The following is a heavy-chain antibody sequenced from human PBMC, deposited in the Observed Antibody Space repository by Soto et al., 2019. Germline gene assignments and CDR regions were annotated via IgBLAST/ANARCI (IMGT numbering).Heavy chain of an antibody. D-gene: IGHD1-20*01. V-gene: IGHV1-2*04. J-gene: IGHJ5*01. CDR3: AREKLTAANSFDS. CDR1: GYTFTGYY. Sequence: GASVKVSCKASGYTFTGYYMHWVRQAPGQGLEWMGWINPDSGGTNYAQKFQGWVTMTRDTSISTAYMELSRLRSDDTAVYYCAREKLTAANSFDSWGQGTLVTVSS. CDR2: INPDSGGT.